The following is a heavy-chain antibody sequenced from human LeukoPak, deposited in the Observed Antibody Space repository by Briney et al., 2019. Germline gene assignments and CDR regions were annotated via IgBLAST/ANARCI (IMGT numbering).Heavy chain of an antibody. V-gene: IGHV4-59*08. Sequence: SETLSLTCTVSGGSISSYYWSWIRQPPGKGLEWIGYIYYSGSTNYNPSLKSRVTISVDTSKNQFSLKLSSVTAADTAVYYCAGYCSSTSCYRGEDYWGQGTLVTVSS. D-gene: IGHD2-2*01. CDR2: IYYSGST. CDR3: AGYCSSTSCYRGEDY. CDR1: GGSISSYY. J-gene: IGHJ4*02.